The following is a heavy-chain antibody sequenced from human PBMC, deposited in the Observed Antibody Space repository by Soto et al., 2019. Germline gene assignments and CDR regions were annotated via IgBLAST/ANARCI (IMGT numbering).Heavy chain of an antibody. D-gene: IGHD3-9*01. J-gene: IGHJ3*02. Sequence: GGSLRLSCAASGFTFTSYWMSWVRQAPGKGLEWVANIKPDGSERWYVDSVKGRFTVSRDNAKNTLFLQLNTLRVDDTAVYYCSSGGFDHAFDIWGQGTMVTVSS. CDR3: SSGGFDHAFDI. CDR2: IKPDGSER. CDR1: GFTFTSYW. V-gene: IGHV3-7*02.